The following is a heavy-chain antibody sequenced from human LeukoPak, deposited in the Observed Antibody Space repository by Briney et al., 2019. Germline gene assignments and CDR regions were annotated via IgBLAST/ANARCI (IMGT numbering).Heavy chain of an antibody. D-gene: IGHD5-24*01. CDR2: INHSGST. CDR1: GGSFSGYY. Sequence: SETLSLTCAVYGGSFSGYYWSWIRQPPGKGLEWIGEINHSGSTNYNPPLKSRVTISVDTSKNQFSLKLSSVTAADPAVYYCAREKDGYGYNSLGDWGQGTLVTVSS. J-gene: IGHJ4*02. V-gene: IGHV4-34*01. CDR3: AREKDGYGYNSLGD.